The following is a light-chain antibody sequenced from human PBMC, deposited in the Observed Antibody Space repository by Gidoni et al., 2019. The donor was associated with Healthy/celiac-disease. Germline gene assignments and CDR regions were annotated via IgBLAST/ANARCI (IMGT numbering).Light chain of an antibody. V-gene: IGLV2-11*01. J-gene: IGLJ2*01. CDR3: CSYAGSYTLV. Sequence: QSALTQPRSVTGSPGQSVTISCTGTSSDVGGYNYVSWYQQHPGKAPKRMIYDVSKRPSGVPDRFSGSKSGNTSSLTISVLQTEDEADYYCCSYAGSYTLVFGGGTKLTVL. CDR1: SSDVGGYNY. CDR2: DVS.